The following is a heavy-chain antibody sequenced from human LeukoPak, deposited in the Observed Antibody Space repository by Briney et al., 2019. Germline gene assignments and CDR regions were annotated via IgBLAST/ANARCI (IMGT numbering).Heavy chain of an antibody. CDR2: IIPIFGTA. Sequence: GASVKVSCKASGGTFSSYAISWVRQAPGQGLEWMGGIIPIFGTANYAQKFQGRVTITAGKSTSTAYMELSSLRSEDTAVYYCARAVIGSDPTYYYYYMDVWGKGTTVTVSS. CDR1: GGTFSSYA. V-gene: IGHV1-69*06. CDR3: ARAVIGSDPTYYYYYMDV. D-gene: IGHD6-19*01. J-gene: IGHJ6*03.